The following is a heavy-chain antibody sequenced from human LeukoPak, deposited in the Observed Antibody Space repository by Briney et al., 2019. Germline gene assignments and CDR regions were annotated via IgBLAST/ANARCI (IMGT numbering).Heavy chain of an antibody. CDR2: INPNSGGT. V-gene: IGHV1-2*06. D-gene: IGHD2-2*01. J-gene: IGHJ4*02. CDR1: GGTFSSYA. CDR3: ARDNCSSTSCYGY. Sequence: ASVTVSCTASGGTFSSYAITWVRQAPGQGLEWMGRINPNSGGTNYAQKFQGRVTMTRDTSISTAYMELSRLRSDDTAVYYCARDNCSSTSCYGYWGQGTLVTVSS.